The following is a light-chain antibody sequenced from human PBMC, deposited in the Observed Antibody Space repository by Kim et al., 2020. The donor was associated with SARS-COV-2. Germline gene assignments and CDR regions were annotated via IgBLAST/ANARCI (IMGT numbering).Light chain of an antibody. V-gene: IGLV3-19*01. J-gene: IGLJ1*01. CDR2: GKN. CDR1: SLRSHY. Sequence: RRTVRITCQGDSLRSHYASWYQQKPGQAPILVMYGKNNRPSGIPDRFSGSSSGNTASLTIIGTQAEDEADYYCQFRDSTGYHLRVFGTGTKVTVL. CDR3: QFRDSTGYHLRV.